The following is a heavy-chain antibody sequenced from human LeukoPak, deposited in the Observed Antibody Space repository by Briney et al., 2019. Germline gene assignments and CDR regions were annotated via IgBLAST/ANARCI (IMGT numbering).Heavy chain of an antibody. CDR2: VNSDGSST. CDR1: GFTFGSYW. CDR3: ARDRDDSSGYYLDY. V-gene: IGHV3-74*01. J-gene: IGHJ4*02. D-gene: IGHD3-22*01. Sequence: PGGSLRLSCAASGFTFGSYWMHWVRQAPGKGLVWVSRVNSDGSSTTSADSVKGRFTISRDNAKNTLYLQMNSLRAEDTAVYYCARDRDDSSGYYLDYWGQGTLVTVSS.